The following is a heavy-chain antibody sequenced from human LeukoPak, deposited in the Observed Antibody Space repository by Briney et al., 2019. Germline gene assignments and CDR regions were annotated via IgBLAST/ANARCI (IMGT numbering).Heavy chain of an antibody. CDR3: ARDGGSVLIDY. Sequence: GGSLRLSCAASGFTFSSYAMHWVRQAPDKGLEWVAVISYDGSNKYYADSVKGRFTISRDNSKNTLYLQMNSLRAEDTAVYYCARDGGSVLIDYWGQGTLVTVSS. CDR1: GFTFSSYA. CDR2: ISYDGSNK. J-gene: IGHJ4*02. D-gene: IGHD2-15*01. V-gene: IGHV3-30*01.